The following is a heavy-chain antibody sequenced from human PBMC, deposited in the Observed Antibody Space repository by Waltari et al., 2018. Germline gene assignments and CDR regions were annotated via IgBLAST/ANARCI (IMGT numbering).Heavy chain of an antibody. V-gene: IGHV3-48*04. D-gene: IGHD6-13*01. J-gene: IGHJ4*02. CDR1: GFTFSSYS. Sequence: EVQLVESGGGLVQPGGSLRLSCAASGFTFSSYSMNWVRPAPGKGLEWVSYISSSSSTIDYADSVKGRFTISRDNAKNSLYLQMNSLRAEDTAVYYCARDLGSWPGSFDYWGQGTLVTVSS. CDR2: ISSSSSTI. CDR3: ARDLGSWPGSFDY.